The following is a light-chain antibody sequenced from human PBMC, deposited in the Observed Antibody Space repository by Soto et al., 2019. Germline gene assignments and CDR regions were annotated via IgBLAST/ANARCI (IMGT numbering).Light chain of an antibody. CDR3: QQGHNWPLT. Sequence: EIVMTQSPATLSLSPGERAALSCRASQSINSELAWYQQKPGQPPRLLIYGASTRATGVPARFTGSESGSDFTLTINRLQSEDFAVYYCQQGHNWPLTFSQGTRLEI. V-gene: IGKV3-15*01. J-gene: IGKJ2*01. CDR2: GAS. CDR1: QSINSE.